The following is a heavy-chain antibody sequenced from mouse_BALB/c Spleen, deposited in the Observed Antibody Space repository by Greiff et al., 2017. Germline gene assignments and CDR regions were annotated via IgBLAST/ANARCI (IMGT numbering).Heavy chain of an antibody. D-gene: IGHD2-1*01. J-gene: IGHJ2*01. Sequence: EGHLVESGGGLVQPGGSRKLSCAASGFTFSSFGMHWVRQAPEKGLEWVAYISSGSSTIYYADTVKGRFTISRDNPKNTLFLQMTSLRSEDTAMYYCARTLGNYDPFDYWGQGTTLTVSS. V-gene: IGHV5-17*02. CDR1: GFTFSSFG. CDR2: ISSGSSTI. CDR3: ARTLGNYDPFDY.